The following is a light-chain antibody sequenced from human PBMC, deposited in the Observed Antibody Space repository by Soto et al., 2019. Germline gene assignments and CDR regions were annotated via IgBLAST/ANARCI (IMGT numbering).Light chain of an antibody. V-gene: IGLV1-47*02. CDR2: YNN. J-gene: IGLJ1*01. CDR3: AAWDASLSACV. CDR1: DSNIGSNS. Sequence: QSVLTQPPSASGTAGQVVTISCSGGDSNIGSNSVYWYQHLPIVAPKLLIYYNNQRPSGVPARFSGSRSGTSASLAIVGLRSEDEAVYYCAAWDASLSACVFGNGTKVTVL.